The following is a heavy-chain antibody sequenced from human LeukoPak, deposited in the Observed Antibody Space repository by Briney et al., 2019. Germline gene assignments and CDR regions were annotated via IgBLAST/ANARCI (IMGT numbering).Heavy chain of an antibody. CDR2: INHSGST. D-gene: IGHD3-3*01. Sequence: SETLSLTCAVYGGSFSGYYWSWLRQPPGKGLEWIGEINHSGSTNYNPSLKSRVTISVDTSKNQFSLKLSSVTAADTAVYYCARRLGYDFWSGYFDLWGRGTLVTVSS. J-gene: IGHJ2*01. V-gene: IGHV4-34*01. CDR1: GGSFSGYY. CDR3: ARRLGYDFWSGYFDL.